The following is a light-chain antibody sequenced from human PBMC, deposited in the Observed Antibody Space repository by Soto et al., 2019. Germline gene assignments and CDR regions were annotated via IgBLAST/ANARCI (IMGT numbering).Light chain of an antibody. Sequence: DIRMTQSPSTLSVSLGDRVTITWRASQTISSWLAWYQQKPVKAPKLLIYKASTLKSGVPSRFSGSGYGTEFNLTISSLQPDDFATYYCQHYNSYSEAFGQGTKVDIK. CDR3: QHYNSYSEA. J-gene: IGKJ1*01. V-gene: IGKV1-5*03. CDR2: KAS. CDR1: QTISSW.